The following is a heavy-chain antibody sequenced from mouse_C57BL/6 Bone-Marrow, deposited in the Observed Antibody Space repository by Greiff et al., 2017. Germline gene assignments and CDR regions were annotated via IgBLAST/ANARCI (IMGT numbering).Heavy chain of an antibody. Sequence: VMLVESGPGLVAPSQSLSISCTVSGFSLTSYGVDWVRQPPGQGLEWLGVIWGGGSTNYNSALMSRLSISKDNSKRQVFLKMNSLQSDDTAMYYCAKHEGYYVGAMDYWGQGTSVTVSS. CDR2: IWGGGST. CDR1: GFSLTSYG. CDR3: AKHEGYYVGAMDY. J-gene: IGHJ4*01. V-gene: IGHV2-9*01. D-gene: IGHD2-3*01.